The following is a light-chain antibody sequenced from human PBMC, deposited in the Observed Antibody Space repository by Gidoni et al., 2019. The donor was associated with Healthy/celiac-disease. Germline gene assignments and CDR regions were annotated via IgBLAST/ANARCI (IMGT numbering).Light chain of an antibody. V-gene: IGLV1-44*01. CDR1: SSNIGSNT. Sequence: QSVLTQPPSASGTPGQRVTISCSGSSSNIGSNTVNWYQQRPGTAPKLLIYSNNQRPSGVPDRFSGSKSGPSASLAISGLQSEDEADYYCAACDDSLNGQVFGGGTKLTVL. CDR3: AACDDSLNGQV. CDR2: SNN. J-gene: IGLJ3*02.